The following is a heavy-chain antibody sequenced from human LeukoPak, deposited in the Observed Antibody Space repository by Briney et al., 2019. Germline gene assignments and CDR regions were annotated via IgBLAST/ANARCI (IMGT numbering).Heavy chain of an antibody. CDR1: GFTFSSYS. Sequence: GGSLRLSCAASGFTFSSYSMNWVRQAPGKGLEWVSSISSSSSYICYADSVKGRFTISRDNSKSTLYLQMTSLRAEDTALYYCATEIAEGGPQDYWGQGTLVTVSS. CDR2: ISSSSSYI. D-gene: IGHD2-21*01. CDR3: ATEIAEGGPQDY. V-gene: IGHV3-21*01. J-gene: IGHJ4*02.